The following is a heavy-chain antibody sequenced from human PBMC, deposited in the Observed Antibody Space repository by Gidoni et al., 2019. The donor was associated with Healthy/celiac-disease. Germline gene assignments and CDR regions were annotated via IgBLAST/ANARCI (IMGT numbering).Heavy chain of an antibody. J-gene: IGHJ4*02. CDR1: RFTFSSYA. Sequence: QVQLVESGGGVVQPGRSLRLSCAASRFTFSSYAMHGVRQAPGKGLELVAVISYDGSNKYYADSVKCRFTISRDNSKNTLYLQMNSLRAEDTAVYYCATDGRYYGSGSYSYFDYWGQGTLVTVSS. D-gene: IGHD3-10*01. CDR2: ISYDGSNK. V-gene: IGHV3-30-3*01. CDR3: ATDGRYYGSGSYSYFDY.